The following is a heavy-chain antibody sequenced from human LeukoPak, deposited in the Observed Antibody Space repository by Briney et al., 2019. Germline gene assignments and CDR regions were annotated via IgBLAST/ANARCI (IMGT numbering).Heavy chain of an antibody. J-gene: IGHJ4*02. D-gene: IGHD3-10*01. CDR3: ARDRIRGLDY. CDR2: ISSSSSYI. Sequence: GGSLRLSCAASGFTVSSNYMSWVRQAPGKGLEWVSSISSSSSYIYYADSVKGRFTISRDNAKNSLYLQMNSLRAEDTAVYYCARDRIRGLDYWGQGTLVTVSS. V-gene: IGHV3-21*01. CDR1: GFTVSSNY.